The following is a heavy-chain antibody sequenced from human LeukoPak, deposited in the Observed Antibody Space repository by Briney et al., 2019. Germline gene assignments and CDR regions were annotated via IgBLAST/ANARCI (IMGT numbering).Heavy chain of an antibody. J-gene: IGHJ4*02. D-gene: IGHD3-22*01. CDR1: QFTFGDYA. CDR3: ARDRGSGYALDY. CDR2: IRRQLYGGTA. V-gene: IGHV3-49*04. Sequence: QTGESLRLSCAASQFTFGDYAMSWVRQAPGKGLEWEGFIRRQLYGGTAEYAASVKGRFTISRDDSKSMAYPQMNSLKTEDTAVYYCARDRGSGYALDYWGQGTLVTVSS.